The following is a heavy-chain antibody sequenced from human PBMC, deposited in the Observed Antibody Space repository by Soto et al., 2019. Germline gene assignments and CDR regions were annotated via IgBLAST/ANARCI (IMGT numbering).Heavy chain of an antibody. CDR1: GFVFKHYR. D-gene: IGHD3-16*01. Sequence: GESLKISCRGSGFVFKHYRIHWVRQMPGKGLEWMGRIDPTDSYTKYSPSFEGHVTISADKSISTAYLQWSSLKASDSAVYYCARLSRASFALDVWGQGTTVTVSS. V-gene: IGHV5-10-1*01. CDR2: IDPTDSYT. J-gene: IGHJ6*02. CDR3: ARLSRASFALDV.